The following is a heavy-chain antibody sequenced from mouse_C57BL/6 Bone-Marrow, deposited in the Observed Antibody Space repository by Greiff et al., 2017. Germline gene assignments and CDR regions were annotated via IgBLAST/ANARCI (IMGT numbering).Heavy chain of an antibody. CDR3: AEGYGSSFYWYFDV. D-gene: IGHD1-1*01. CDR2: ISYDGSN. J-gene: IGHJ1*03. CDR1: GYSITSGYY. V-gene: IGHV3-6*01. Sequence: EVKLQESGPGLVKPSQSLSLTCSVTGYSITSGYYWNWIRQFPGNKLEWMGYISYDGSNNYNPSLKNRISITRDTSKNQFFLKLNSVTTEDTATYYCAEGYGSSFYWYFDVWGTGTTVTVSS.